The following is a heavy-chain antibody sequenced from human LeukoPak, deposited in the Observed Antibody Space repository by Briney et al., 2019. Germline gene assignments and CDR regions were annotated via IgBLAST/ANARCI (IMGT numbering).Heavy chain of an antibody. CDR1: GFTFSSYA. J-gene: IGHJ6*03. V-gene: IGHV3-23*01. Sequence: SGGSLRLSCAASGFTFSSYAMSWVRQAPGKGLEWVSAISGSGGSTYYADSVKGRFTISRDNSKNTLYLQMNSLRAEDTAVYYCAKMVGATPSYCYMDVWGKGTTVTVSS. CDR3: AKMVGATPSYCYMDV. CDR2: ISGSGGST. D-gene: IGHD1-26*01.